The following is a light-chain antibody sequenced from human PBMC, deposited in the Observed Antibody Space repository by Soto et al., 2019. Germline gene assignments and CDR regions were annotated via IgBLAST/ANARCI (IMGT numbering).Light chain of an antibody. Sequence: DIQMTQSPFTLSASVGDRVTITCRASQSISSWLAWYQQKPGKAPKXLIYKASTLKSGVPSRFSGSGSGTELTITISSLQPDDFETYYCQHYNSYSEAFGQGTKVDI. CDR2: KAS. CDR1: QSISSW. J-gene: IGKJ1*01. CDR3: QHYNSYSEA. V-gene: IGKV1-5*03.